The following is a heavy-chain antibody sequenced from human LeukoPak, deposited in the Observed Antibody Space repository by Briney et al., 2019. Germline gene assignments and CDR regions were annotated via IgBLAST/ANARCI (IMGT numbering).Heavy chain of an antibody. J-gene: IGHJ5*01. CDR1: GFTLTELS. CDR3: ATDYYDNNRFDS. Sequence: ASVKVSCKVSGFTLTELSMYWVRQAPGKGLEWMGSFDPEHGETIYAQNFQGRVTMTEDTSTDTAYMELSSLRSEDTAMYYCATDYYDNNRFDSWGQGTLVTVSS. CDR2: FDPEHGET. D-gene: IGHD3-22*01. V-gene: IGHV1-24*01.